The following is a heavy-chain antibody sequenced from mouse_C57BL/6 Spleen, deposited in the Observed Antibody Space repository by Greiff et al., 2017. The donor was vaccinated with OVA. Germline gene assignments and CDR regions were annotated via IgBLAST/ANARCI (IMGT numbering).Heavy chain of an antibody. CDR1: GYTFTDYY. V-gene: IGHV1-76*01. J-gene: IGHJ2*01. CDR3: ARERDGYYVEENYFDY. CDR2: IYPGSGNT. D-gene: IGHD2-3*01. Sequence: QVQLQQSGAELVRPGASVKLSCKASGYTFTDYYINWVKQRPGQGLEWIARIYPGSGNTYYNEKFKGKATLTAEKSSSTAYMQLSSLTSEDSAVYFCARERDGYYVEENYFDYWGQGTTLTVSS.